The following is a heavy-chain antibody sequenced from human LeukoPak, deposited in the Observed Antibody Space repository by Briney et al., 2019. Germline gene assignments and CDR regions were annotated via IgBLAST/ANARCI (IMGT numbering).Heavy chain of an antibody. D-gene: IGHD3-3*01. CDR2: INHSGST. CDR1: GGSFSGYY. V-gene: IGHV4-34*01. J-gene: IGHJ5*02. CDR3: ARGNSITIFGVIIIGRFGWFDP. Sequence: PSETLSLTCAVYGGSFSGYYWSWIRQPPGKGLEWIGEINHSGSTNYNPSLKSRVTISVDTSKNQFSLKLSSVTAAGTAVYYCARGNSITIFGVIIIGRFGWFDPWGQGTLVTVSS.